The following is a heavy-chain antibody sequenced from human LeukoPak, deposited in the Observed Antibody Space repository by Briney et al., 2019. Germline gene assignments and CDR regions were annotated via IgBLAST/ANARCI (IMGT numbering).Heavy chain of an antibody. Sequence: GASVKVSCKASGGTFSNYAISWVRQAPGQGLEWMGWISAYNGNTNYAQKLQGRVTITTDTSTSTAYMELSSLRSEDTAVYYCAREVSYGDYGKGFDPWGQGTLVTVSS. CDR2: ISAYNGNT. J-gene: IGHJ5*02. V-gene: IGHV1-18*01. D-gene: IGHD4-17*01. CDR3: AREVSYGDYGKGFDP. CDR1: GGTFSNYA.